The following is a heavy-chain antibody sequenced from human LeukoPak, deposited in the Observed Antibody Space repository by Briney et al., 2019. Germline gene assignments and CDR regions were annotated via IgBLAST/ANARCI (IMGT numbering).Heavy chain of an antibody. J-gene: IGHJ4*02. CDR1: GYSISSGYY. Sequence: PSETLSLTCAVSGYSISSGYYWGWIRQPPGKGLEWIGSIYHSGSTYYNPSLKSRVTISVDTSKNQFSLKLSSVTAADTAVYYCARGTRRDYYDSSGYYYRYGLFDYWGQGTLVTVSS. D-gene: IGHD3-22*01. V-gene: IGHV4-38-2*01. CDR2: IYHSGST. CDR3: ARGTRRDYYDSSGYYYRYGLFDY.